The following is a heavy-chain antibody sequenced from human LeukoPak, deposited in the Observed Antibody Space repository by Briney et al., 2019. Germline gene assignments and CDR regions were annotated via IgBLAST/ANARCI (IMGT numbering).Heavy chain of an antibody. Sequence: SETLSLTCAVYGGSFSGYYWSWIRQPPGKGLGWIGEINHSGSTNYNPSLKSRVTISVDTSKNQFSLKLSSVTAADTAVYYCARDDCGGDCYSNWGQGTLVTASS. V-gene: IGHV4-34*01. CDR2: INHSGST. D-gene: IGHD2-21*01. CDR3: ARDDCGGDCYSN. CDR1: GGSFSGYY. J-gene: IGHJ4*02.